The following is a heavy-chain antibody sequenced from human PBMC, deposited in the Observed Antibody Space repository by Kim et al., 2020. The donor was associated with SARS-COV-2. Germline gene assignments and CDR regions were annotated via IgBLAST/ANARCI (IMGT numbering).Heavy chain of an antibody. D-gene: IGHD3-22*01. V-gene: IGHV4-39*01. J-gene: IGHJ4*02. CDR1: GGSISSSSYY. CDR2: IYYSGST. Sequence: SETLSLTCTVSGGSISSSSYYWGWIRQPPGKGLEWIGRIYYSGSTYYNPSLKSRVTISVDTSKNQFSLKLSSVTAADTAVYYCARRPDYYDSSGYYSDYFDYWGQGTLVTVSS. CDR3: ARRPDYYDSSGYYSDYFDY.